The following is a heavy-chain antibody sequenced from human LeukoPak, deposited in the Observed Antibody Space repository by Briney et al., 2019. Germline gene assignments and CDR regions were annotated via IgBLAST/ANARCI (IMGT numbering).Heavy chain of an antibody. Sequence: GASVKVSCKASGYTFTGYYMHWVRQAPGQGLEWMRWINPNSGGTNYAQKFQGRVTMTRDTSISTAYMELSRLRSDDTAVYYCARVGVRGVIDYFDYWGQGTLVTVSS. CDR3: ARVGVRGVIDYFDY. CDR2: INPNSGGT. D-gene: IGHD3-10*01. J-gene: IGHJ4*02. V-gene: IGHV1-2*02. CDR1: GYTFTGYY.